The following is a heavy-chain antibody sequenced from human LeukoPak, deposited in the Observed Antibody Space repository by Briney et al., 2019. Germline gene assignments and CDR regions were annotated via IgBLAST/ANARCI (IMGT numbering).Heavy chain of an antibody. J-gene: IGHJ6*02. CDR1: GFTFSSYA. CDR2: ISGSGGRT. Sequence: SGGSLRLSCAASGFTFSSYAMSWVRQAPGKGLEWVSGISGSGGRTYYADSVKGRFTISRDSSKNTLFLQMNSLRAEDTAVYYCAKTKGSYYYGMDVWGQGTTVTVSS. CDR3: AKTKGSYYYGMDV. V-gene: IGHV3-23*01.